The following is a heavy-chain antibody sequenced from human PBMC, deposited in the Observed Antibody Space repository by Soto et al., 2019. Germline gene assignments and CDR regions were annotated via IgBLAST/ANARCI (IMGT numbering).Heavy chain of an antibody. CDR1: GYTFTSYG. Sequence: ASVKVSCKASGYTFTSYGISWVRQAPGQGLEWMGWISAYNGNTNYAQKLQGRVTMTTDTSTSTAYMELRSLRSDDTAVYYCARVKAGEGYYYYYGMDVGGQGTTVTVSS. D-gene: IGHD7-27*01. CDR3: ARVKAGEGYYYYYGMDV. V-gene: IGHV1-18*04. J-gene: IGHJ6*02. CDR2: ISAYNGNT.